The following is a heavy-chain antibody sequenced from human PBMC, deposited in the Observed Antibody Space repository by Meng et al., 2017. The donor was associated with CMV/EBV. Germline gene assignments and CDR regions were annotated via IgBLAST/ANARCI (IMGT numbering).Heavy chain of an antibody. J-gene: IGHJ3*02. V-gene: IGHV3-11*01. D-gene: IGHD3-3*01. Sequence: GESLKISCAASGFTFSDYYMSWIRQAPGKGLEWVSYISSSGNTIFYADSVKGRFTISRDNARNSLYLQMNSLKTEDTAVYYCTTDGRYYDFWSGYYLAFDIWGQGTMVTVSS. CDR2: ISSSGNTI. CDR3: TTDGRYYDFWSGYYLAFDI. CDR1: GFTFSDYY.